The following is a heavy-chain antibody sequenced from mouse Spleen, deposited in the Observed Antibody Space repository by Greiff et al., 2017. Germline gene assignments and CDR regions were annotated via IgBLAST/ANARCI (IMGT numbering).Heavy chain of an antibody. CDR1: GFTFSSYG. CDR3: ARELGPFDY. D-gene: IGHD4-1*01. J-gene: IGHJ2*01. CDR2: ISSGGSYT. V-gene: IGHV5-6*01. Sequence: EVQVVESGGDLVKPGGSLKLSCAASGFTFSSYGMSWVRQTPDKRLEWVATISSGGSYTYYPDSVKGRFTISRDNAKNTLYLQMSSLKSEDTAMYYCARELGPFDYWGQGTTLTVSS.